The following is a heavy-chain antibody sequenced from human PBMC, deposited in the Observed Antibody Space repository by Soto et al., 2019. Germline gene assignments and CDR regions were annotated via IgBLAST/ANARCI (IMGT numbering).Heavy chain of an antibody. D-gene: IGHD3-3*01. Sequence: QVQLQQWRAGLLKPSETLSLPCAVYGGSCSGYYWSWMRQPPGKGLEWIGEINHSGRTNYNPSLKSRVTISVDTSKNQFSLKLRSVTAAYTAVYYCARGYYDFWSGYYPSFDYWGQGTLVTVSS. CDR2: INHSGRT. V-gene: IGHV4-34*01. CDR1: GGSCSGYY. J-gene: IGHJ4*02. CDR3: ARGYYDFWSGYYPSFDY.